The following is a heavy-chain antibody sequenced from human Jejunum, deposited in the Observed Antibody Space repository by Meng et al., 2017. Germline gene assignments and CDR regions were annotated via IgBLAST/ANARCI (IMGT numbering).Heavy chain of an antibody. Sequence: GESLKISCAASGLTFSNYAVTWVRQAPGKGLEWASVISGSGAGTYYADSVKGRFIISRDNSKDTVWLQMTSLRAEDTATYYCAKGSDRSSWDHFDSWGQGTQVTVSS. CDR2: ISGSGAGT. V-gene: IGHV3-23*01. CDR1: GLTFSNYA. CDR3: AKGSDRSSWDHFDS. D-gene: IGHD6-13*01. J-gene: IGHJ4*02.